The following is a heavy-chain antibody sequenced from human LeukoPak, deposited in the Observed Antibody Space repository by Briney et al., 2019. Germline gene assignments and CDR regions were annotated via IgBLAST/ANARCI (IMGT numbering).Heavy chain of an antibody. D-gene: IGHD6-19*01. CDR2: INWNGGST. CDR3: AKVRLAVY. J-gene: IGHJ4*02. V-gene: IGHV3-20*04. CDR1: GFTFDDYG. Sequence: GGSLRLSCAASGFTFDDYGMSWVRHAPGKGLEWVSSINWNGGSTGYADSVKGRFTISRDNSKNTLYLQMNSLRAEDTAVYYCAKVRLAVYWGQGTLVTVSS.